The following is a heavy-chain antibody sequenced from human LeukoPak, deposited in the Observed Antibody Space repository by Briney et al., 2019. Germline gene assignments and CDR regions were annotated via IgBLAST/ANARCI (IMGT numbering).Heavy chain of an antibody. CDR3: ARDYCSGGSCYSGGEFDY. J-gene: IGHJ4*02. CDR2: ISAYNGNT. CDR1: GYTFTSYG. V-gene: IGHV1-18*01. D-gene: IGHD2-15*01. Sequence: ASVKVPCKASGYTFTSYGISWVRQAPGQGLEWMGWISAYNGNTNYAQKLQGRVTMTTDTSTSTAYMELRSLRSDDTAVYYCARDYCSGGSCYSGGEFDYWGQGTLVTVSS.